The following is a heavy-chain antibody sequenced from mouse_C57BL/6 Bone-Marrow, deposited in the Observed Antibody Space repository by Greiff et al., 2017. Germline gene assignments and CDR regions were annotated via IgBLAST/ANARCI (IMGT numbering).Heavy chain of an antibody. J-gene: IGHJ3*01. CDR3: ASDYYGTSWFAD. V-gene: IGHV1-55*01. CDR1: GYTFTSYW. Sequence: VQLQQPGAELVKPGASVKMSCKASGYTFTSYWITWVKQRPGQGLEWIGDIYPGSGSTNYNEKFKSKATLTVDTSSSTAYMQLSSLTSEDSAVYYCASDYYGTSWFADWGQGTLVTVSA. CDR2: IYPGSGST. D-gene: IGHD1-1*01.